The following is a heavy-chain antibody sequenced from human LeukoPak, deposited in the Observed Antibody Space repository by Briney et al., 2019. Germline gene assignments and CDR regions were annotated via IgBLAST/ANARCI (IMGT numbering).Heavy chain of an antibody. CDR3: ARRGHYYDTSGYYYFDY. CDR1: GGSISSYY. D-gene: IGHD3-22*01. CDR2: IYYRGST. J-gene: IGHJ4*02. Sequence: PSETLSLTCTVSGGSISSYYWGWIRQPPGKGLEWIGSIYYRGSTNDNPSLKSRVTISVDTSKNQFSLKLTSVTAADTAVYYCARRGHYYDTSGYYYFDYWGLGTLVTVSS. V-gene: IGHV4-39*01.